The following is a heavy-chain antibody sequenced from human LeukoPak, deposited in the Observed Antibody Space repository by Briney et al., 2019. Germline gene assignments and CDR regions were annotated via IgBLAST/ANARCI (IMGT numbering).Heavy chain of an antibody. CDR2: ISSSSNYI. J-gene: IGHJ4*02. Sequence: GGSLRLSCAASGFTFSDYHMNWVRQAPGKGLEWVSSISSSSNYIYYAGSVKGRFTISRDNAKNSVDLQMNSLRAGDTAVYYCARGLCGGDCYDYWGQGTLVTVSS. V-gene: IGHV3-21*01. CDR1: GFTFSDYH. D-gene: IGHD2-21*01. CDR3: ARGLCGGDCYDY.